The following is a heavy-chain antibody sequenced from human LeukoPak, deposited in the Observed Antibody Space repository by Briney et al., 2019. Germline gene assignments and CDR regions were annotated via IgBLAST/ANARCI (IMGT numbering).Heavy chain of an antibody. CDR1: GYTFTTYD. CDR3: VRGLNGGSYYDIDH. CDR2: MHPNSGNT. J-gene: IGHJ4*02. V-gene: IGHV1-8*01. D-gene: IGHD1-26*01. Sequence: ASVKVSCKASGYTFTTYDINWARQATGQGLEWMGWMHPNSGNTGYAQKFQDRVTMTRDTSISTAYMELSSLRSEDTAVYYCVRGLNGGSYYDIDHWGQGTLVTVSS.